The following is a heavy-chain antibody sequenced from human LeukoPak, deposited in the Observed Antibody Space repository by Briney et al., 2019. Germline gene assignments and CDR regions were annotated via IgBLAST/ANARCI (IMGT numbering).Heavy chain of an antibody. CDR3: ARGPGDYDFWSGFDY. D-gene: IGHD3-3*01. Sequence: SETLSLTCTVSGGSISSSSYYWGWIRQPPGKGLEWIGSIYYSGSTYYNPSLKSRVTISVDRSKNQFSLKLSSVTAADTAVYYCARGPGDYDFWSGFDYWGQGTLVTVSS. V-gene: IGHV4-39*07. CDR2: IYYSGST. CDR1: GGSISSSSYY. J-gene: IGHJ4*02.